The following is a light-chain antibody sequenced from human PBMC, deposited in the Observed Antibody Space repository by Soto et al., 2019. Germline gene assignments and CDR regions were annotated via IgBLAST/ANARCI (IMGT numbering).Light chain of an antibody. Sequence: QSALTQPRSVSGSPGQSVTISCTGTSDDVGGYYYVSWYQRHAGKAPKLIIYDVTKRPSGVPDRFSASKSGDTASLTISGLQAEDEADYFCCSYAGSYTYVFGTGTKLTVL. CDR3: CSYAGSYTYV. V-gene: IGLV2-11*01. CDR1: SDDVGGYYY. J-gene: IGLJ1*01. CDR2: DVT.